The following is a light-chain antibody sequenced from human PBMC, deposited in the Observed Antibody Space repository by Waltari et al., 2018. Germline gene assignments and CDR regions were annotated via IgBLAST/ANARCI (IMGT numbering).Light chain of an antibody. CDR3: CSYTGSSTSYG. Sequence: QSALSQPASVSGSPGQSLTITCTGASTDLASYNLVAWYQHHPNTPPKLIIYEATKRPSGGSQRFSGAKSGATASLRSSGLQADDEADDYCCSYTGSSTSYGCGGGTKVTVL. V-gene: IGLV2-23*01. J-gene: IGLJ1*01. CDR1: STDLASYNL. CDR2: EAT.